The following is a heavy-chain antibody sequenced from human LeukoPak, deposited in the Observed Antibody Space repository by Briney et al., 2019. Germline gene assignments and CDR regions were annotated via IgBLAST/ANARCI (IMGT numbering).Heavy chain of an antibody. CDR2: INHSGST. J-gene: IGHJ4*02. CDR1: GGSFSGYY. D-gene: IGHD3-3*01. Sequence: SETLSLTCAVYGGSFSGYYWSWIRQPPGKGLEWIGEINHSGSTNYNPSLKSRVTISVNTSKNQFSLKLSSVTAADTAVYYCAGVDDFWSGYTYDYWGQGTLVTVSS. V-gene: IGHV4-34*01. CDR3: AGVDDFWSGYTYDY.